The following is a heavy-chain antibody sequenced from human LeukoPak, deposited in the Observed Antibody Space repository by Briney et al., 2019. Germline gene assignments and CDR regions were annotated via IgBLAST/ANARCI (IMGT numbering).Heavy chain of an antibody. CDR3: ARGYYDFWSGFH. D-gene: IGHD3-3*01. V-gene: IGHV3-74*01. CDR1: GLTFSSYW. J-gene: IGHJ4*02. Sequence: PAGPSLRLSCAASGLTFSSYWMHWVRQAPGNGLVWVSRINSDGSSTSYADSVKGRFTISRDNAKNTLYLQMNSLRAEDTAVYYCARGYYDFWSGFHWGQGTLVIVSS. CDR2: INSDGSST.